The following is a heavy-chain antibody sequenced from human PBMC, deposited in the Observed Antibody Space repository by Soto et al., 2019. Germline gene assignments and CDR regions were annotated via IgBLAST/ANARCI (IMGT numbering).Heavy chain of an antibody. CDR2: INTDGGIT. D-gene: IGHD2-2*01. CDR3: TREAGYCSRTSCYRRAFDS. Sequence: EVQLVESGGDLVQPGGSLRLSCAASGFTFSSHWMHWVRRVPGKELVWVSHINTDGGITGYADSVKGRFTISRDNAKNTLYLQMNGLRVEDTSVYYCTREAGYCSRTSCYRRAFDSWGQGTMVTVSS. V-gene: IGHV3-74*01. CDR1: GFTFSSHW. J-gene: IGHJ3*02.